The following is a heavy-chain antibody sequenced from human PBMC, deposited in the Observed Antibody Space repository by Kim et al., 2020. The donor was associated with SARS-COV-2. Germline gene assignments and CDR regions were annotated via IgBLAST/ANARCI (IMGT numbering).Heavy chain of an antibody. D-gene: IGHD6-6*01. V-gene: IGHV5-51*01. J-gene: IGHJ5*02. Sequence: SPSFQGQVTISADKSISTAYLQWSSLKASDTAMYYCATISSIAAQNWFDPWGQGTLVTVSS. CDR3: ATISSIAAQNWFDP.